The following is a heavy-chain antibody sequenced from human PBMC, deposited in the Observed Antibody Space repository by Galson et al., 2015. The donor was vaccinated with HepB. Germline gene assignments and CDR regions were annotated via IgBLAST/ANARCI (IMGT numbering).Heavy chain of an antibody. Sequence: SVKVSCKASGYTFTAYYINWVRQAPGQGLEWMGRINPNSGYTNHAQNFQGRVTMTRDTSISTAYMELSRLTSDDTAIYYCARDLMLSVVARDWLDPWGQGTLVIVST. J-gene: IGHJ5*02. V-gene: IGHV1-2*06. D-gene: IGHD3-16*02. CDR1: GYTFTAYY. CDR2: INPNSGYT. CDR3: ARDLMLSVVARDWLDP.